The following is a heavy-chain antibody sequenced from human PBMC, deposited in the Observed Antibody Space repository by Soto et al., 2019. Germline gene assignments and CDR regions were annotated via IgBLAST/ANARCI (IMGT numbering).Heavy chain of an antibody. CDR2: VYYSGNT. Sequence: PSQTLSLTCTVSGGSVAGGSISSYYWSWIRQSPERGLEWIGYVYYSGNTDYNPSLKSRVTISVDTSKNQFSLNLSSVTAADTAVYYCARDTGGYYEDAFDIWGQGTKVTVSS. CDR1: GGSVAGGSISSYY. D-gene: IGHD2-8*02. J-gene: IGHJ3*02. CDR3: ARDTGGYYEDAFDI. V-gene: IGHV4-61*01.